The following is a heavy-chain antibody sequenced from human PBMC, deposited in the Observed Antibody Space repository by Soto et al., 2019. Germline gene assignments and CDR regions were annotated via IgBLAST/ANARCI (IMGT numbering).Heavy chain of an antibody. V-gene: IGHV4-30-2*01. CDR3: ARARPRRPYYYDSSGYYLGGIAFDI. CDR2: IYHSGST. CDR1: GGSISSGGYS. J-gene: IGHJ3*02. D-gene: IGHD3-22*01. Sequence: PSETLSLTCAVSGGSISSGGYSWSWIRQPPGKGLEWIGYIYHSGSTYYNPSLKSRVTISVDRSKNQFSLKLSSVTAADTAVYYCARARPRRPYYYDSSGYYLGGIAFDIWGQGTMVTVSS.